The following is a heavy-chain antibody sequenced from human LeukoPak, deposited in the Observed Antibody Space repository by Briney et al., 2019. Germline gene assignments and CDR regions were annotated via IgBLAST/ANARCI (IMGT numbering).Heavy chain of an antibody. J-gene: IGHJ4*02. CDR3: TSGTGYSSGWYFDY. D-gene: IGHD6-19*01. V-gene: IGHV3-23*01. CDR2: ISGTGGRT. CDR1: KFTFSKYA. Sequence: GGSLRLSCAASKFTFSKYAMSWVRQAPGKGLEWVSDISGTGGRTRYAESVKGRFTISRDDSKNTAYLQMNSLKTEDTAVYYCTSGTGYSSGWYFDYWGQGTLVTVSS.